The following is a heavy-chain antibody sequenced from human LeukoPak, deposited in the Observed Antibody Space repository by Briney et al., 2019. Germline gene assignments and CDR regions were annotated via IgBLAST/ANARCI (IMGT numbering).Heavy chain of an antibody. CDR1: GDSVSGYY. V-gene: IGHV4-4*09. J-gene: IGHJ6*03. Sequence: SETLSLTCTVPGDSVSGYYGSWIRQPPGKGLEWIGYFYTSANTNYNPSLKSRVTMSVDTSKNQFSLKLSSVTAADTAVYYCARGLRDEERHYGYYYMDVWGKGTTVNVSS. CDR2: FYTSANT. D-gene: IGHD3-22*01. CDR3: ARGLRDEERHYGYYYMDV.